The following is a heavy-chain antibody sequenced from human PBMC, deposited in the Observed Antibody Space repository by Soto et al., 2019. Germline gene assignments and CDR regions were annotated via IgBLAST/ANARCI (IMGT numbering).Heavy chain of an antibody. Sequence: TSETLSLTCTVSGGSISSSSYYWSWIRQTPGKGLEWLGCVHYSGTTYYNPSLKTRVIISVDTSKNQFSLKLSSVTAADTAVYYCPREGTVTPYNGFAPWGQGTLVPVSS. CDR1: GGSISSSSYY. CDR2: VHYSGTT. D-gene: IGHD4-17*01. J-gene: IGHJ5*02. CDR3: PREGTVTPYNGFAP. V-gene: IGHV4-30-4*01.